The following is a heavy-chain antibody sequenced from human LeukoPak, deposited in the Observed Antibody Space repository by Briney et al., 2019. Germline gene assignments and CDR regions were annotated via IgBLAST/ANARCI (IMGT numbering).Heavy chain of an antibody. Sequence: PSETLSLTCTVSGGSISSYYWSWIRQPPGKGLEWIGYIYYSGSTNYNPSLKSRVTISVDTSKNQFSLKLSSVTAADTAVYYCARARPNYYDILTGPAWGWFDPWGQGTLVTVSS. V-gene: IGHV4-59*01. CDR2: IYYSGST. CDR1: GGSISSYY. CDR3: ARARPNYYDILTGPAWGWFDP. D-gene: IGHD3-9*01. J-gene: IGHJ5*02.